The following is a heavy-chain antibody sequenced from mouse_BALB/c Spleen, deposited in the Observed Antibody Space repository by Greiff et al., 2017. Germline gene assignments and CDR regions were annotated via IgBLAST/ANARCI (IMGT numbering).Heavy chain of an antibody. CDR3: ARSDGDY. CDR1: GYSITSGYY. V-gene: IGHV3-6*02. Sequence: VQLKESGPGLVKPSQSLSLTCSVTGYSITSGYYWNWIRQFPGNKLEWMGYISYDGSNNYNPSLKNRISITRDTSKNQFFLKLNSVTTEDTATYYCARSDGDYWGQGTTLTVSS. CDR2: ISYDGSN. J-gene: IGHJ2*01. D-gene: IGHD2-13*01.